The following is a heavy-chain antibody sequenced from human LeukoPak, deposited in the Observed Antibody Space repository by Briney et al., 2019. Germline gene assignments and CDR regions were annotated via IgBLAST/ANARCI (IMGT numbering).Heavy chain of an antibody. CDR2: INPNSGGT. V-gene: IGHV1-2*02. CDR1: GYTFTGSY. J-gene: IGHJ4*02. D-gene: IGHD3-22*01. CDR3: ARGKGITMIVAH. Sequence: GASVKVSCKASGYTFTGSYIHWVRQAPGQGLEWMGWINPNSGGTNYAQKFQGRVTMTRDTSISTAYMELSRLRSDDTAVYYCARGKGITMIVAHWGQGTLATVSS.